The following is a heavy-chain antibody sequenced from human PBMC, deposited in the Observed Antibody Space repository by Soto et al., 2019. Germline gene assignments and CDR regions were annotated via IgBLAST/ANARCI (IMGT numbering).Heavy chain of an antibody. CDR2: INSNGGST. CDR3: AKNLIPTPNDY. CDR1: GFTFSSYA. D-gene: IGHD3-16*01. V-gene: IGHV3-23*01. Sequence: VQLLESGGGLVQSGGSLRLSCAASGFTFSSYAMSWVRQAPGKGLEWVSGINSNGGSTYYADSVKGRFTISRDNSKNTLYLQMNSLRAEDTAVYYCAKNLIPTPNDYWGQGTLVTVSS. J-gene: IGHJ4*02.